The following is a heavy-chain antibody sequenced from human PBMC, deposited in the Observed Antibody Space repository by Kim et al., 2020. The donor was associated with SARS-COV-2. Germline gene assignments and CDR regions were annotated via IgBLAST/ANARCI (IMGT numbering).Heavy chain of an antibody. CDR2: VRGGGGST. CDR1: GFTFSSYA. D-gene: IGHD1-26*01. Sequence: GGSLRLSCAASGFTFSSYAMSWVRQAPGKGLEGGWGVRGGGGSTYYADSVKGRFTISRDNSKNTLYLQMNSLRAEDTAVYYCAKDGSPMPVGANRDWGQGTLVTVSS. J-gene: IGHJ4*02. CDR3: AKDGSPMPVGANRD. V-gene: IGHV3-23*01.